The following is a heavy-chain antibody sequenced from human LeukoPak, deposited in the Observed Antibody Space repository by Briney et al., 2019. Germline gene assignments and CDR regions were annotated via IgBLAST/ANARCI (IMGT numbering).Heavy chain of an antibody. D-gene: IGHD3-16*01. CDR2: INEDGSTI. V-gene: IGHV3-74*01. Sequence: PGRSLRLSCAASGFTFSRYWTHWVRQAPGKGLVWVSRINEDGSTINYADSVKGRFTISRDNAKNTLYLQMSSLRAEDTATYYCARDLSGGDDYWGQGTLVTVSS. CDR3: ARDLSGGDDY. J-gene: IGHJ4*02. CDR1: GFTFSRYW.